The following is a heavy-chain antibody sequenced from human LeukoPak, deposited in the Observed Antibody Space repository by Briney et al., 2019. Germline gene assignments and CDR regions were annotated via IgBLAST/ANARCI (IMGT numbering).Heavy chain of an antibody. V-gene: IGHV4-4*02. D-gene: IGHD4-11*01. CDR1: GDSISNSHW. Sequence: SETLSLTCAVSGDSISNSHWWSWARQSPGKGLEWIGQIHHSGSTNYSPSPKSRVIISIDKSKNQFSLNLNSVTAADTALYYCARESDYSHPNYFDPWGQGTLVTVSS. CDR2: IHHSGST. CDR3: ARESDYSHPNYFDP. J-gene: IGHJ5*02.